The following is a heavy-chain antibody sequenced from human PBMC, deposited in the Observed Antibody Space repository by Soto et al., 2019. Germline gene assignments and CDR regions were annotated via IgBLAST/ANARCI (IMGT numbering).Heavy chain of an antibody. CDR2: ISGIGGRT. D-gene: IGHD2-21*01. J-gene: IGHJ4*02. V-gene: IGHV3-23*01. CDR1: GFTFSNYR. Sequence: EVQLLESGGGLIQPGGSLRLSCEASGFTFSNYRMTWVRRAPGKGLEWVATISGIGGRTFYADPVKGRFTISRDNSKNTLYLQMNSLRAEDTAVYYCAKEMIASTLADFFDYWGQGTLVTVSS. CDR3: AKEMIASTLADFFDY.